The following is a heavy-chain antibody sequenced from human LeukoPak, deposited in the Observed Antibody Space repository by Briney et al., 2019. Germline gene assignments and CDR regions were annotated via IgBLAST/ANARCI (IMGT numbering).Heavy chain of an antibody. D-gene: IGHD3-3*01. J-gene: IGHJ4*02. Sequence: PGGSLRLSCAASGFTFSSYAMSWVRQAPGKGLEWVSAISGSGGSTYYADSVKGRFTISRDNSKNTLYLQMNSLRAEDTAVYYCAKVIYDFWSGPNDYWGQGTLVTVSS. CDR3: AKVIYDFWSGPNDY. V-gene: IGHV3-23*01. CDR2: ISGSGGST. CDR1: GFTFSSYA.